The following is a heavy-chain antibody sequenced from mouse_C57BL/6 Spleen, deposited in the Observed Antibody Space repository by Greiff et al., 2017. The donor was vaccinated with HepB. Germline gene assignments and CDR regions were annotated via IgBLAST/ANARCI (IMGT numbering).Heavy chain of an antibody. CDR1: GFNIKDYY. CDR3: TTGYGNSFAY. CDR2: IDPEDGDT. V-gene: IGHV14-1*01. J-gene: IGHJ3*01. D-gene: IGHD2-10*02. Sequence: EVQLQQSGAELVRPGASVKLSCTASGFNIKDYYMHWVKQRPEQGLEWIGRIDPEDGDTEYAPKFQGKATMTADTSSNTAYLQLSSLTSEETSVYYCTTGYGNSFAYWGQGTLVTVSA.